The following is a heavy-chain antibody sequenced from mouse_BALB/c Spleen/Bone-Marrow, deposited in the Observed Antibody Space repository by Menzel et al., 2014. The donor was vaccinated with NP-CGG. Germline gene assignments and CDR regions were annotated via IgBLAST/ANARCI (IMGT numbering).Heavy chain of an antibody. V-gene: IGHV4-1*02. CDR1: GFDFSRYW. J-gene: IGHJ2*01. Sequence: EVQLQESGGGLVQPGGSLKLSCAASGFDFSRYWMSWVRQAPGKGLEWIGEINPDSSTINYTPSLKDKFIISRDNAKNTLYLQMRKVRSEDTALYYCARQGYYGYSDYWGQGTPLTVSS. CDR3: ARQGYYGYSDY. D-gene: IGHD1-2*01. CDR2: INPDSSTI.